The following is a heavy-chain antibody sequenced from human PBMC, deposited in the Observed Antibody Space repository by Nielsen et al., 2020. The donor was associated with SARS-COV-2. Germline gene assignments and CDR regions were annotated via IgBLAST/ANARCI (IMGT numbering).Heavy chain of an antibody. CDR1: GFTFSSYA. Sequence: GESLKISCAASGFTFSSYAMSWVRQAPGKGLEWVSAISGSGGSTYYADSVKGRFTISRDNSKNTLYLQMNSLRAEDTAVYYCAKDGGVGTVYWGQGTLVTVSS. J-gene: IGHJ4*02. CDR2: ISGSGGST. D-gene: IGHD4-17*01. CDR3: AKDGGVGTVY. V-gene: IGHV3-23*01.